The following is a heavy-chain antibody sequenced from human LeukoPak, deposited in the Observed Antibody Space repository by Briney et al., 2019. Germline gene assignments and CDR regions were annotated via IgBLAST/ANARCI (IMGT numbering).Heavy chain of an antibody. CDR1: GDSISSYY. V-gene: IGHV4-4*07. CDR3: ARKALPGKWFDP. Sequence: KASETLSLTCTVSGDSISSYYWSWIRQPAGKGLEWIGRIYASGSTNYNPFLKSRVTVSLDTSKNQFSLSLSSVTAADTAVYYCARKALPGKWFDPWGQGTLVTVSS. J-gene: IGHJ5*02. CDR2: IYASGST.